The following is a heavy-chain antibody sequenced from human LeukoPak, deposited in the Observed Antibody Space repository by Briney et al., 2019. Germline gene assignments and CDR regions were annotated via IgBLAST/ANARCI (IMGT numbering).Heavy chain of an antibody. CDR1: GFTFSSSE. J-gene: IGHJ3*02. Sequence: GGSLRLSCAASGFTFSSSEMNWVRQAPGKGLEWVSYISSSGSTIYYADSVKGRFTISRDNAKNSLYLQMNSLRAEDTAVYYCARDHYGNALDIWGQGTMVTVSS. CDR3: ARDHYGNALDI. D-gene: IGHD4-17*01. CDR2: ISSSGSTI. V-gene: IGHV3-48*03.